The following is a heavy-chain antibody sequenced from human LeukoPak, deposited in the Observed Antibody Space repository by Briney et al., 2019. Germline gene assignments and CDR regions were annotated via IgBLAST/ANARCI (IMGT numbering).Heavy chain of an antibody. V-gene: IGHV3-20*04. J-gene: IGHJ6*03. CDR2: INWNGGST. Sequence: PGGSLRLSCAASRFTFDDYGMSWVRQAPGKGLEWVSGINWNGGSTGYADSVKGRFTISRDNAKNSLYLQMNSLRAEDTALYYCARGTGPNYYYYMDVWGKGTTVTVSS. CDR3: ARGTGPNYYYYMDV. CDR1: RFTFDDYG. D-gene: IGHD1-1*01.